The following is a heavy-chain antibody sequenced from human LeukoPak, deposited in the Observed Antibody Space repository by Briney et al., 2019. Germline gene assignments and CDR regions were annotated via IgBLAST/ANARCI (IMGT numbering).Heavy chain of an antibody. Sequence: SETLSLTCTVSGDSISNYYWSWIRQPPGKGLEWIGYVFYTGSTNYNPSLESRVTISVDTSKNQFFLRLTSVTAADTAVYYCARDRGLGARERRPFDYWGQGTLVTVSS. CDR1: GDSISNYY. V-gene: IGHV4-59*01. J-gene: IGHJ4*02. D-gene: IGHD1-26*01. CDR3: ARDRGLGARERRPFDY. CDR2: VFYTGST.